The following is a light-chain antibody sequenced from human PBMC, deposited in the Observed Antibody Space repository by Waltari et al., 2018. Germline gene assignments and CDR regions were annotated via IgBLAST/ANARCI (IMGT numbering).Light chain of an antibody. CDR2: GRN. CDR1: CLRNTY. J-gene: IGLJ3*02. CDR3: YCRGSGGAHWV. V-gene: IGLV3-19*01. Sequence: SSELTQDPAVSVALGQTVRVTCQGDCLRNTYATWFQQKAGQAPLLVIHGRNNRPSGIPDRVSASTSGNTASLTITGAQAEDEADYYCYCRGSGGAHWVFGGGTKLTVL.